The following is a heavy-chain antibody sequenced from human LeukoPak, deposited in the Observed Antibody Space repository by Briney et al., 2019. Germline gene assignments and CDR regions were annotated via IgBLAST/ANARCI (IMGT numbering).Heavy chain of an antibody. CDR2: ISWNSGNI. CDR3: AKVDGYNSGRYDS. D-gene: IGHD6-19*01. Sequence: PGGSLRLSCAASGFSFSNNYMNWVRQASGKGLEWVSGISWNSGNIGYADSVKGRFTISRDNAKNSLYLQMDILKPEDTAFYYCAKVDGYNSGRYDSWGQGTLVTVSS. J-gene: IGHJ5*01. V-gene: IGHV3-9*01. CDR1: GFSFSNNY.